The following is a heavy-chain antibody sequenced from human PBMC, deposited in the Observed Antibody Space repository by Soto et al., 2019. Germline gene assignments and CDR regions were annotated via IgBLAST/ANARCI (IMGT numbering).Heavy chain of an antibody. D-gene: IGHD6-13*01. Sequence: SETLSLTCTVSGGSISSGDYYWSWIRQPPGKGLEWIGYIYYSGSTYYNPSLKSRVTISVDTSKNQFSLKLSSVTAADTAVYYCARDRSAAGLAEWGQGTLVTVSS. CDR1: GGSISSGDYY. J-gene: IGHJ4*02. CDR2: IYYSGST. CDR3: ARDRSAAGLAE. V-gene: IGHV4-30-4*01.